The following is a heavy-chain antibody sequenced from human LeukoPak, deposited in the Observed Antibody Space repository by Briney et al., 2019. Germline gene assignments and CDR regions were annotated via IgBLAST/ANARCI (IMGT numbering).Heavy chain of an antibody. CDR3: FWVRKTVGGFDT. J-gene: IGHJ4*02. Sequence: ARSLRPSCATSGLFFTDAWMSWVRHAPGKGMEWLGRVKSRGGGGTTDYGAPVKGRFTVSRDDSKNTLFLEMNGLQTEDTAVYYCFWVRKTVGGFDTWGQGTLVTVSS. V-gene: IGHV3-15*01. CDR1: GLFFTDAW. D-gene: IGHD4-23*01. CDR2: VKSRGGGGTT.